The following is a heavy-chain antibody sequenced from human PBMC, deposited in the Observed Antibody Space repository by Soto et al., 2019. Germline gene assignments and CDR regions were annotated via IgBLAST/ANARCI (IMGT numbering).Heavy chain of an antibody. V-gene: IGHV3-30-3*01. J-gene: IGHJ6*02. Sequence: GGSLRLSCAASGFTFSSYAMHWVRQAPGKGLEWVAVISYDGSNKYYADSVKGRFTISRDNSKNTLYLQMNSLRAEDTAVYYCARDQDDFWSGYYEKTYGMDVWGQGTTVTVSS. CDR1: GFTFSSYA. D-gene: IGHD3-3*01. CDR3: ARDQDDFWSGYYEKTYGMDV. CDR2: ISYDGSNK.